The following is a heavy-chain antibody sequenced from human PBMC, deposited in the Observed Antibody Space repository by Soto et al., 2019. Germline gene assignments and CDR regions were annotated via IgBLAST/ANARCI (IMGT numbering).Heavy chain of an antibody. CDR1: GYSFTRYG. J-gene: IGHJ6*02. D-gene: IGHD3-16*01. CDR2: INAYNGNT. V-gene: IGHV1-18*01. Sequence: QVQLVQSGAEVKNPGASVKVSCKASGYSFTRYGIGWARQAPGQGLEWMGWINAYNGNTNYAQNLQGRLTLTTDTSTTTAYMELRSTRSNDTAIYYCAMVDVYVTPSPQDVWGQGTTVTVSS. CDR3: AMVDVYVTPSPQDV.